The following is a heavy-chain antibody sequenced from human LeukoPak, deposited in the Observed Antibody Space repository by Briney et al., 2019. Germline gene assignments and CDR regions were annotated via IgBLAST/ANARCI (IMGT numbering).Heavy chain of an antibody. D-gene: IGHD3-9*01. V-gene: IGHV3-74*01. J-gene: IGHJ3*02. CDR1: GFTFSSYW. CDR3: ARDLSDILTANAFDI. CDR2: INSDGSST. Sequence: GGSLRLSCAASGFTFSSYWMHWVRQAPGKGLVWVSRINSDGSSTSYADSVKGRFTISRDNAKNSLYLQMNSLRAEDTAVYYCARDLSDILTANAFDIWGQGTMVTVSS.